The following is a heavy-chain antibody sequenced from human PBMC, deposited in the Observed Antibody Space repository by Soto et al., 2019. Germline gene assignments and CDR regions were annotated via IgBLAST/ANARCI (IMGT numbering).Heavy chain of an antibody. CDR1: GFTFSSYS. CDR2: ISSSSSTI. D-gene: IGHD5-12*01. J-gene: IGHJ6*02. CDR3: ARGDSGYDLGYYYYGMDV. Sequence: EVQLVESGGGLVQPGGSLRLSCAASGFTFSSYSMNWVRQAPGKGLEWVSYISSSSSTIYYADSVKGRFTISRDNAKNVVYLQMNSLRDEDTAVYYCARGDSGYDLGYYYYGMDVWGQGTTVTVSS. V-gene: IGHV3-48*02.